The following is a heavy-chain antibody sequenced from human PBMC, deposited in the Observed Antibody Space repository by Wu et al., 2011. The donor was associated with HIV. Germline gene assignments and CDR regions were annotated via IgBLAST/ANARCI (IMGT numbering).Heavy chain of an antibody. CDR2: INGYNGNS. J-gene: IGHJ3*02. V-gene: IGHV1-18*01. D-gene: IGHD2-15*01. CDR3: ASVRCHVDHCYFPLLGTAFDI. CDR1: FPTSI. Sequence: FPTSIVTWVRQAPGQGLEWLGWINGYNGNSRYRQNFQDRVSMSTDSATTTAYMELRSLRSDDTAVYYCASVRCHVDHCYFPLLGTAFDIWGQGTMVTVSS.